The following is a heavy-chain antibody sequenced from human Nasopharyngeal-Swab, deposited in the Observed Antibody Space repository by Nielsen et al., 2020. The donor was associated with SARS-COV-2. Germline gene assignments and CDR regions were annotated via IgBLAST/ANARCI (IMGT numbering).Heavy chain of an antibody. Sequence: ASVKVSCKVSGYTLTELSMHWVRQAPGKGLEWMGGFDPEDGETIYAQKFQGGVTMTEDTSTDTAYMELSSLRSEDTAVYYCATEYNWNYGPRYFDLWGRGTLVTVSS. CDR1: GYTLTELS. CDR2: FDPEDGET. V-gene: IGHV1-24*01. J-gene: IGHJ2*01. CDR3: ATEYNWNYGPRYFDL. D-gene: IGHD1-7*01.